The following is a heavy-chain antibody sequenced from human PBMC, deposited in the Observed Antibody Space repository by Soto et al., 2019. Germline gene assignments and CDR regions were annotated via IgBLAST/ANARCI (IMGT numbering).Heavy chain of an antibody. D-gene: IGHD3-3*01. J-gene: IGHJ4*02. Sequence: QVQLQESGPGLVKPSGTLSLTCAVSGDSISSHDWWSWVRQPPNKGLEWIAEIHHSGGTNYNPSLMSRATISVDNYKNQFSLKLISATAADTAVYYCVRNGYYSLDYWGQGTLVSVSS. V-gene: IGHV4-4*02. CDR3: VRNGYYSLDY. CDR1: GDSISSHDW. CDR2: IHHSGGT.